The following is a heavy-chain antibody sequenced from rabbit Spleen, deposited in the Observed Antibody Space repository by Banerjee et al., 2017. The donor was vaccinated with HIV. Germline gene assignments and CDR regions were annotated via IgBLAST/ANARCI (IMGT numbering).Heavy chain of an antibody. CDR2: IYGGNIGSI. D-gene: IGHD4-2*01. CDR1: GFSFSTNYW. Sequence: QEQLEESGGDLVKPEGSLTLTCTASGFSFSTNYWMCWVRQAPGKGLEWIACIYGGNIGSIFYASWAKGRFTISKASSTTVTLQMTSLTAADTATYFCARAHAAYSYGMDLWGPGTLVTVS. CDR3: ARAHAAYSYGMDL. V-gene: IGHV1S45*01. J-gene: IGHJ6*01.